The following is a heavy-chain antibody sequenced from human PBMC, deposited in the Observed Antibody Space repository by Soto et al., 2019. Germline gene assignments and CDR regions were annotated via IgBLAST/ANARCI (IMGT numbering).Heavy chain of an antibody. J-gene: IGHJ6*02. Sequence: GGSLRLSCAASGFTFSSYSMNWVRQAPGKGLEWVSYISSSSSTIYYADSVKGRFTISRDNSKNTLYLQMNSLRAEDTAVYYCAKEARIDYYYGMDVWGQGTTVTVSS. CDR2: ISSSSSTI. D-gene: IGHD6-6*01. CDR3: AKEARIDYYYGMDV. CDR1: GFTFSSYS. V-gene: IGHV3-48*01.